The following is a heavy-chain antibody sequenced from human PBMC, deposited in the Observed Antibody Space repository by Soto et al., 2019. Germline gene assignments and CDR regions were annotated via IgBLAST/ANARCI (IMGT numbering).Heavy chain of an antibody. Sequence: EVQLVESGGGLVKPGGSLRLSCAASGFTFSNAWISWVRQAPGKGLEWVGRIKTKADAGTTNYAAPVKGRFTISRDDSKNTLYLQMNSLKTEDTALYYCTTDGATIFFDPWGQGTLVTVSS. CDR1: GFTFSNAW. V-gene: IGHV3-15*01. CDR2: IKTKADAGTT. CDR3: TTDGATIFFDP. J-gene: IGHJ5*02. D-gene: IGHD3-10*02.